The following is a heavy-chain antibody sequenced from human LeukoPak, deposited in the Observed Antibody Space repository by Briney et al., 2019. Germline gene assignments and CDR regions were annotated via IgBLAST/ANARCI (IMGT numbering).Heavy chain of an antibody. J-gene: IGHJ6*03. CDR1: GGSISSYY. V-gene: IGHV4-4*07. Sequence: PSETLSLTCTVSGGSISSYYWSWIRQPAGKGLEWIGRIYTSGSTNYNPSLKSRVTMSVDTSKNQFSLKLSSVTAADTAVYYCARGKVDTAMVKRGYYYYYMDVWGKGTTVTVSS. CDR2: IYTSGST. CDR3: ARGKVDTAMVKRGYYYYYMDV. D-gene: IGHD5-18*01.